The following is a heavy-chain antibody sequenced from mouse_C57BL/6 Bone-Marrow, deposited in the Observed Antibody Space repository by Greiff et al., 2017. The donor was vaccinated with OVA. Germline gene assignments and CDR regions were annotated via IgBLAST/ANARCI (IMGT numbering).Heavy chain of an antibody. CDR1: GYTFTSYG. J-gene: IGHJ2*01. D-gene: IGHD1-1*01. CDR3: ARDYGSSYDYFDY. V-gene: IGHV1-58*01. CDR2: IYLGNGYT. Sequence: EVQLQESGAELVRPGSSVKMSCKTSGYTFTSYGINWVKQRPGQGLEWIGYIYLGNGYTEYNEKFKGKATLTSDTSSSTAYMQLSSLTSEDSAIYCCARDYGSSYDYFDYWGQGTTLTVSS.